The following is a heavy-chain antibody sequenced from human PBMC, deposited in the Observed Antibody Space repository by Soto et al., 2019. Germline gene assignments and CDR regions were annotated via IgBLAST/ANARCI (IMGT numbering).Heavy chain of an antibody. V-gene: IGHV3-21*01. CDR1: GLTFSRYT. CDR3: ARLGFFRGDHLYYYYGMDV. CDR2: ISSSSSYI. Sequence: TLGAPRLSCEDSGLTFSRYTLNSVRQAPLKGEEWVSSISSSSSYIYYADSVTGRVNISRDNAKNSLYLQMNSLRAEDTAVYYCARLGFFRGDHLYYYYGMDVWGQGITVTVTS. J-gene: IGHJ6*02. D-gene: IGHD3-10*01.